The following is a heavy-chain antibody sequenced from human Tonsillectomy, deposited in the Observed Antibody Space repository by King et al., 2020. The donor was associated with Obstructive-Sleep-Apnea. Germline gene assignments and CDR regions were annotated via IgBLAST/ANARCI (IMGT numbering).Heavy chain of an antibody. D-gene: IGHD5-18*01. J-gene: IGHJ4*02. CDR3: ARGLGYSYGYSFDY. V-gene: IGHV3-66*01. Sequence: VQLVESGGGLVQPGGSLRLSCAVSGFTVSSTYMSWVRQAPGKGLEWVSTLYSGGATDYEDSVKGRFTISRDNSKNTLYLQMNSLRAEDTAVYFCARGLGYSYGYSFDYWGQGTLVTVSS. CDR1: GFTVSSTY. CDR2: LYSGGAT.